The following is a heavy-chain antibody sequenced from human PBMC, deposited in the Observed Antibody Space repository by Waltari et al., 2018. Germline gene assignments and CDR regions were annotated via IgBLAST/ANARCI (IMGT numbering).Heavy chain of an antibody. Sequence: QVQLVESGGGVVQPGRSLRLSCAASGFTFSSYAMHWVRQAPDKGLEWVAVISYDGSNKYYADSVKGRFTISRDNSKNTLYLQMNSLRAEDTAVYYCADGEDWGQGTLVTVSS. D-gene: IGHD3-10*01. CDR3: ADGED. CDR2: ISYDGSNK. V-gene: IGHV3-30-3*01. CDR1: GFTFSSYA. J-gene: IGHJ4*02.